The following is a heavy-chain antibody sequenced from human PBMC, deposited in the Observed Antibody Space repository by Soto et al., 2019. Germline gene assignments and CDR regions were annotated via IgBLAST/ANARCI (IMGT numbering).Heavy chain of an antibody. V-gene: IGHV3-53*01. CDR2: IHGGGNT. D-gene: IGHD3-16*02. J-gene: IGHJ4*02. CDR1: GFSVSANY. CDR3: AKVRYEYLWGSYRSTGNFDS. Sequence: EVRLVESGGGLIQPGKSLRLSCVASGFSVSANYMTWVRQAPGKGLAWVSVIHGGGNTYYADSVEGRFTISRDDSKNIVHLQMESLRADDTAVYYCAKVRYEYLWGSYRSTGNFDSWGQGALVTGSS.